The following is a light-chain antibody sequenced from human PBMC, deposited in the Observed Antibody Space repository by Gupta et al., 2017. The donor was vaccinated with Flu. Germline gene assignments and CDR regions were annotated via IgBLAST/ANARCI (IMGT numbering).Light chain of an antibody. Sequence: DIEMTQSPDSLAVSLGERATINCKSSQSLLYRSDNKNYLAWYQQKPGQPPKLLIYWASSRQYGVPDRFSGSGSGTDFSPTISSLQAEDVAVYFCQQYDSPLLYSFGQGTKLEI. CDR2: WAS. CDR3: QQYDSPLLYS. V-gene: IGKV4-1*01. J-gene: IGKJ2*03. CDR1: QSLLYRSDNKNY.